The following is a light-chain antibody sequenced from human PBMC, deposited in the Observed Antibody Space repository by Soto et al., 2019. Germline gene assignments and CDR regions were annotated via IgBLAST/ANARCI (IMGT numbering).Light chain of an antibody. CDR3: QKYYRSSIT. Sequence: DIQMTNSPSTLSASVIYRVTMTVPATQSISSWLAWYQQSPGKAPKLLIYDASSLQSGVPSRFSGSGSGTEFTLTISSLQPDDFATYYCQKYYRSSITFGKGQRLEIK. CDR1: QSISSW. CDR2: DAS. J-gene: IGKJ5*01. V-gene: IGKV1-5*01.